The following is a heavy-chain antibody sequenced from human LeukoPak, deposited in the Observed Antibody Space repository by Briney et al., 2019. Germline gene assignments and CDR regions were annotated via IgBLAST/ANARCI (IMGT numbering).Heavy chain of an antibody. CDR2: IRYDGSNK. CDR3: AKDPGYYDFWSGYYSSHPFDY. Sequence: GGSLRLSCAASGFTFSSYGMHWVRQAPGKGLEWVAFIRYDGSNKYYADSVKGRFTISRDNSKNTLYPQMNSLGAEDTAVYYCAKDPGYYDFWSGYYSSHPFDYWGQGTLVTVSS. CDR1: GFTFSSYG. J-gene: IGHJ4*02. V-gene: IGHV3-30*02. D-gene: IGHD3-3*01.